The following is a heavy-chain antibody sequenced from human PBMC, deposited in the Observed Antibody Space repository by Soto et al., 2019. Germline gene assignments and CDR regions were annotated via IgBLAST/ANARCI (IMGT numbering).Heavy chain of an antibody. V-gene: IGHV1-8*01. CDR2: MNPNSGNT. D-gene: IGHD3-22*01. J-gene: IGHJ4*02. Sequence: GASVKVSCKASGYTFTSYDINWVRQATGQGLEWMGWMNPNSGNTGYAQKFQGRVTMTRNTSISTAYMELNSLRAEDTAVYYCAKDTYYYSSSGYYVFDSWGQGTLVTVSS. CDR3: AKDTYYYSSSGYYVFDS. CDR1: GYTFTSYD.